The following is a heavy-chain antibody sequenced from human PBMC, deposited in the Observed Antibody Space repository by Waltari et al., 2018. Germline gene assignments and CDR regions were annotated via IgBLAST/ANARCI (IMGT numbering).Heavy chain of an antibody. D-gene: IGHD3-10*01. J-gene: IGHJ4*02. CDR1: GFTFSTYW. V-gene: IGHV3-74*01. Sequence: DVQLVESGGGLVQPGGSLRLSCAASGFTFSTYWMHWVRHGPGTGLTVGSRTDRDGSSAGYEHSVRDRFTSSRDSAKNTLYLQMNSVRAEDTAVYYCGRARVQGVKYFDYWGRGTLVTVSS. CDR2: TDRDGSSA. CDR3: GRARVQGVKYFDY.